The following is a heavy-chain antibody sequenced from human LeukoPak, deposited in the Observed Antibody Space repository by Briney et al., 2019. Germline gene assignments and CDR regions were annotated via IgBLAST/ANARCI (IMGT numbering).Heavy chain of an antibody. CDR3: ARGGDIVVVPAYYYYGMDV. V-gene: IGHV1-8*01. Sequence: ASVKVSCKASGYIFTSYDINWVRQATGQGLEWMGWMNPNSGNTGYAQKFQGRVTMTRNTSISTAYMELSSLRSEDTAVYYCARGGDIVVVPAYYYYGMDVWGQGTTVTVSS. D-gene: IGHD2-2*01. CDR1: GYIFTSYD. CDR2: MNPNSGNT. J-gene: IGHJ6*02.